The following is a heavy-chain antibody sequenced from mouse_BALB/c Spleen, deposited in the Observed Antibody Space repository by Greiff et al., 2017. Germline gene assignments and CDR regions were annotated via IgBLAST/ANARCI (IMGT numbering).Heavy chain of an antibody. D-gene: IGHD2-1*01. V-gene: IGHV1-9*01. CDR3: GGNGTDGGGAMDY. CDR2: ILPGSGST. Sequence: QVQLKQSGAELMKPGASVKISCKATGYTFRSYGIEWVRQRPGHGLEWIGEILPGSGSTNYNEKFKGKATITADTSSNTAYMQLSSLTSEDSAVYYCGGNGTDGGGAMDYWGQGTSVTVSA. J-gene: IGHJ4*01. CDR1: GYTFRSYG.